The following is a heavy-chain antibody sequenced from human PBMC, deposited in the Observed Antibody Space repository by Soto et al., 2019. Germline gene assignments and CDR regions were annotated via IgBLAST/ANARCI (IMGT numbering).Heavy chain of an antibody. J-gene: IGHJ6*02. V-gene: IGHV4-39*01. D-gene: IGHD3-3*01. CDR2: IYYSGST. Sequence: PSETLSLTCTVSGGSISSSSYYWGWIRQPPGKGLEWIGSIYYSGSTYYNPSLKSRVTISVDTSKNQFSLKLSSVTAADTAVYYCARRGRERITIFGVARPYYYYYGMDVWGQGTTVTVSS. CDR1: GGSISSSSYY. CDR3: ARRGRERITIFGVARPYYYYYGMDV.